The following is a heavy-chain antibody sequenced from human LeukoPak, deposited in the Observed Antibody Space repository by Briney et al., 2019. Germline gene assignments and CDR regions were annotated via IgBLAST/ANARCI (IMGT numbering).Heavy chain of an antibody. D-gene: IGHD6-19*01. Sequence: GRSLRLSCVASGFTFSNYGIHWVRQAPGKGLEWVAFIRYDGSNKYYADSVRGRFTISRDNSKNTLYLQMNSLRTEDTAVYYCAKEYSSGWHDAFAIWGQGTVVTVSS. CDR1: GFTFSNYG. J-gene: IGHJ3*02. V-gene: IGHV3-30*02. CDR3: AKEYSSGWHDAFAI. CDR2: IRYDGSNK.